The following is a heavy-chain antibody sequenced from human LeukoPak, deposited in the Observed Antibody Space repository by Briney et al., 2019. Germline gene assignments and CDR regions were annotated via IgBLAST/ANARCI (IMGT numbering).Heavy chain of an antibody. CDR3: ARVAYSYGPFDY. D-gene: IGHD5-18*01. Sequence: PSETLSLTCTVSGGSISSSSYYWGWIRQPSGKGLEWIGSIYYSGSTYYNPSLKSRVTISVDTSKNQFSLKLSSVTAADTAVYYCARVAYSYGPFDYWGQGTLVTVSS. CDR2: IYYSGST. CDR1: GGSISSSSYY. J-gene: IGHJ4*02. V-gene: IGHV4-39*07.